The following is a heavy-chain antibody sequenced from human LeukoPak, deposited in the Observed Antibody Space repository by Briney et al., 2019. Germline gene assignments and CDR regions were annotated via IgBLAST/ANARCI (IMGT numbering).Heavy chain of an antibody. Sequence: GGSLRLSCAASGFTFSSYIMNWVRQAPGKGLEWVSSISSSSSYIYYADSVKGRFTISRDNAKNSLYLQVNSLRAEDTAVYYCARDVSKKLRYFDWSPGDYVADAFDIWGQGTMVTVSS. D-gene: IGHD3-9*01. J-gene: IGHJ3*02. V-gene: IGHV3-21*01. CDR1: GFTFSSYI. CDR2: ISSSSSYI. CDR3: ARDVSKKLRYFDWSPGDYVADAFDI.